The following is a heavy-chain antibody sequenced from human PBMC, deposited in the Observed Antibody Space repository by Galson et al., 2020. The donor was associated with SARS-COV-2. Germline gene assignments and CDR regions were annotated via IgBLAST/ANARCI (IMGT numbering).Heavy chain of an antibody. CDR3: GLRNLKIAAAGIRY. CDR2: IYWDDDK. CDR1: GFSLSTSGVG. Sequence: SGPTLVKPTQTLTLTCTFSGFSLSTSGVGVGWIRQPPGKALEWLALIYWDDDKRYSPSLKSRLSITKDTSKNQVVLTMTNMDPVVTATYYCGLRNLKIAAAGIRYWGQGTRVTVSS. D-gene: IGHD6-13*01. V-gene: IGHV2-5*02. J-gene: IGHJ4*02.